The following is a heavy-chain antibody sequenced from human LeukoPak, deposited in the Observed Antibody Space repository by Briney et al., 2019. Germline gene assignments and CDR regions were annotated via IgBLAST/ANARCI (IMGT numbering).Heavy chain of an antibody. CDR2: IIPILGIA. D-gene: IGHD3-16*01. CDR3: ARDMTLGY. J-gene: IGHJ4*02. V-gene: IGHV1-69*04. Sequence: VSCKAXXGTFSXYAISWVRQAPGQGLEWMGRIIPILGIANYAQKFQGRVTITADKSTSTAYMELSSLRSEDTAVYYCARDMTLGYWGQGTLVTVSS. CDR1: XGTFSXYA.